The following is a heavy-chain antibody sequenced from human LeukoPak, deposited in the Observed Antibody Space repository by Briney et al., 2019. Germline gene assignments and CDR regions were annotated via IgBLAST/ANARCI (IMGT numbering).Heavy chain of an antibody. CDR2: IYYSGST. V-gene: IGHV4-61*05. CDR3: ARGSLVRGINYYMDV. CDR1: GGSISSSIYY. J-gene: IGHJ6*03. Sequence: KPSETLSLTCTVSGGSISSSIYYWGWIRQPPGKGLEWIGYIYYSGSTNYNPSLKSRVTISVDTSKNQFSLKLSSVTAADTAVYYCARGSLVRGINYYMDVWGKGTTVTVSS. D-gene: IGHD3-10*01.